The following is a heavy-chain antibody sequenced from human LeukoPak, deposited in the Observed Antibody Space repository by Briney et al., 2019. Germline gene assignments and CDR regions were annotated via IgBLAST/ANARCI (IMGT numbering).Heavy chain of an antibody. CDR1: GFTFNSYE. J-gene: IGHJ6*02. CDR2: ISSSGTTI. V-gene: IGHV3-48*03. Sequence: GGSLRLSCAASGFTFNSYEMNWVRQAPGKGLEWVSYISSSGTTIYYADSVKGRFTISRDNAKNSLYLQMNSLRAEDTAVYYCARSRRDNYYYYYGMDVWGQGTTVTVSS. D-gene: IGHD5-24*01. CDR3: ARSRRDNYYYYYGMDV.